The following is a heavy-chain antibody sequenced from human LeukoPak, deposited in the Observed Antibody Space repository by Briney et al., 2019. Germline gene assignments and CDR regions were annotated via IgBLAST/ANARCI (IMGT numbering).Heavy chain of an antibody. J-gene: IGHJ4*02. CDR1: GCSISSYY. D-gene: IGHD5-18*01. CDR2: IYYSGST. CDR3: ARLGYSYGAIDY. V-gene: IGHV4-59*08. Sequence: SETLSLTCTVSGCSISSYYWSWIRQPPGKGLEWIGYIYYSGSTNYNPSLKSRFTISVDTSKNQFSLKLSSVAAADTAVYYCARLGYSYGAIDYWGQGTLVTVSS.